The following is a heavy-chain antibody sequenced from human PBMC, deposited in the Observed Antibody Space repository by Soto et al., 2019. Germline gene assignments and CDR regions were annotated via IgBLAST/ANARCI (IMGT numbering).Heavy chain of an antibody. CDR3: AINADV. V-gene: IGHV4-59*08. Sequence: SETLSLTCTVPGGSISGHFWSWFRQPPGKTLEWIGYIYDSRTSNYSPSLQSRVTMSVDTSKTQLSLKLSSVTAADTAVYYCAINADVWGQGTTVT. CDR1: GGSISGHF. J-gene: IGHJ6*02. CDR2: IYDSRTS.